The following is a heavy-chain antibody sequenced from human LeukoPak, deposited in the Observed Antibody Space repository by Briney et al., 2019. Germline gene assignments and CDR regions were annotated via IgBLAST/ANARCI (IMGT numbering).Heavy chain of an antibody. CDR2: ISWDGGST. Sequence: PGGSLRLSCAASGFTFDDYAIHWVRQAPGKGLEWVSLISWDGGSTYYADSVTGRFTISRDNSKNTLYLQMISLRADDTAVYYCARDVVPYYYYYMDVWGKGTTVTISS. CDR3: ARDVVPYYYYYMDV. CDR1: GFTFDDYA. D-gene: IGHD2-15*01. V-gene: IGHV3-43D*03. J-gene: IGHJ6*03.